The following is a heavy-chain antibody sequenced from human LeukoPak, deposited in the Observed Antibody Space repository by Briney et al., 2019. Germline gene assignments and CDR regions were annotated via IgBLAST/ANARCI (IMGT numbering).Heavy chain of an antibody. D-gene: IGHD1-26*01. Sequence: PSGTLSLTCGVSGGSISSTNWWSWVRQPPGQGLEWIGEISLTGETNYNPSPNGRVTMSLDKSRNQLSLSLTSVTAADTAIYYCSRESGAFCPFGYWGQGTLVIVPP. CDR2: ISLTGET. CDR1: GGSISSTNW. CDR3: SRESGAFCPFGY. V-gene: IGHV4-4*02. J-gene: IGHJ4*02.